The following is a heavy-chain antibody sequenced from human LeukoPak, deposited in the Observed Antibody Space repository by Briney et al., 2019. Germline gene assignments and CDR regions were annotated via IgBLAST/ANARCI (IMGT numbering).Heavy chain of an antibody. V-gene: IGHV3-30-3*01. CDR3: AREIYGDQPN. CDR2: TSSDLNVK. J-gene: IGHJ4*02. D-gene: IGHD4-17*01. CDR1: GFTFRNYV. Sequence: GGSLRLSCAASGFTFRNYVIHWVRQAPGKGLEWVAVTSSDLNVKLYADSVKGRFTISRDNSRSTLYLQMNSLRPEDTAIYYCAREIYGDQPNWGQGTLVTVSS.